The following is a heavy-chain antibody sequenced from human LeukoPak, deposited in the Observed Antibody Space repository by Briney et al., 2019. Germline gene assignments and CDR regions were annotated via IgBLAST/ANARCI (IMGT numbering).Heavy chain of an antibody. CDR3: ARVPEYSSSEVGYFDY. J-gene: IGHJ4*02. CDR1: VGTFSSYA. V-gene: IGHV1-69*05. CDR2: IIPIFGTA. D-gene: IGHD6-6*01. Sequence: SVKVSCKASVGTFSSYAISWVRQAPGQGLEWMGGIIPIFGTANYAQKFQGRVTITTDESTSTAYMELSSLRSEDTAVYYCARVPEYSSSEVGYFDYWGQGTLVTVSS.